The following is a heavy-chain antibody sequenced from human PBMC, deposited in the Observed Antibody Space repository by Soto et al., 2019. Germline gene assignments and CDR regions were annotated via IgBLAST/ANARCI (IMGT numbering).Heavy chain of an antibody. D-gene: IGHD3-22*01. Sequence: QVQLVQSGAEVKKPGSSVTVSCKASGGTFSSYAISWVRQAPGQGLEWMGGIIPIFGTANYAQKFQGRVTITAAESTSTAYMELSSLRSEDTAVYYCARERLHYYDSSGYNDYWGQGTLVTVSS. J-gene: IGHJ4*02. CDR3: ARERLHYYDSSGYNDY. V-gene: IGHV1-69*01. CDR1: GGTFSSYA. CDR2: IIPIFGTA.